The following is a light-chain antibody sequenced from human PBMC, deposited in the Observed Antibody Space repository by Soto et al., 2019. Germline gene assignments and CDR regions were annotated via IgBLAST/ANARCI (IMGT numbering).Light chain of an antibody. CDR1: ESVHSN. V-gene: IGKV3-15*01. J-gene: IGKJ3*01. CDR3: QHYSNWPPT. Sequence: EMVMTQSPATLSVSPGERVTLSCRASESVHSNLARYQQKPGQGPSLLIYYASTRVTGVPDRFSGSGSGTEFPLTISSLQSEDFGVYYCQHYSNWPPTFGPGTKVEIK. CDR2: YAS.